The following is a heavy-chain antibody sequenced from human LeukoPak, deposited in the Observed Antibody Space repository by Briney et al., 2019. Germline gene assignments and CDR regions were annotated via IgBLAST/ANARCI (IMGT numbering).Heavy chain of an antibody. CDR1: GGSISSYY. V-gene: IGHV4-4*09. CDR2: IYTSGST. CDR3: ARHIRYCSSTSCINWFDP. D-gene: IGHD2-2*01. J-gene: IGHJ5*02. Sequence: SETLSLTCTVSGGSISSYYRSWIRQPPGKGLEWIGYIYTSGSTNYNPSLKSRVTISVDTSKNQFSLKLSSVAAADTAVYYCARHIRYCSSTSCINWFDPWGQGTLVTVSS.